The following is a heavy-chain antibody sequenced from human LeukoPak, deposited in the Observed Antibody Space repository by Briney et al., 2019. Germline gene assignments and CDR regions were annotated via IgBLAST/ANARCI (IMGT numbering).Heavy chain of an antibody. Sequence: GGSLRLSCAASGFTFSSYAMSWVRQAPGKGLEWVSASSGSCGSTYYSDSVKGRFTISRDNSKNTLYLQMNSLRAEDTAVYYCAKDAVRSYGFDYWGQGTLVTVSS. J-gene: IGHJ4*02. D-gene: IGHD3-10*01. CDR3: AKDAVRSYGFDY. V-gene: IGHV3-23*01. CDR1: GFTFSSYA. CDR2: SSGSCGST.